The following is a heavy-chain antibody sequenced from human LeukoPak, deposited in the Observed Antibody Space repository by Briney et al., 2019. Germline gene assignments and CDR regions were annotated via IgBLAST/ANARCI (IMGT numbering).Heavy chain of an antibody. CDR3: AKGLSAPLQH. CDR1: GFTFSSYA. V-gene: IGHV3-23*01. CDR2: ISGSGGST. J-gene: IGHJ1*01. Sequence: QPGGSLRLSCAASGFTFSSYAMSWVRQAPGKGLGWGSAISGSGGSTYYADSVKGRFTISRHNSKNTLSLQMNSLRAEDTAVYYCAKGLSAPLQHWGQGTLVTVSS.